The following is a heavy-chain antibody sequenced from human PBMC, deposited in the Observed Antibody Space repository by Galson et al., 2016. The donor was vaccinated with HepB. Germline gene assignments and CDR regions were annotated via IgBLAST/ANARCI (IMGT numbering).Heavy chain of an antibody. Sequence: SLRLSCAASGFTFSSCPMSWVRQAPGKGLEWVSGISASGGSKTYADSVRGRFIISRDNSNNKLFLQMNSLTTEDTAIYFCAKDRLSGHGDYSWGIFDIWGRGTEVTVSS. CDR2: ISASGGSK. V-gene: IGHV3-23*01. CDR1: GFTFSSCP. D-gene: IGHD4-17*01. CDR3: AKDRLSGHGDYSWGIFDI. J-gene: IGHJ3*02.